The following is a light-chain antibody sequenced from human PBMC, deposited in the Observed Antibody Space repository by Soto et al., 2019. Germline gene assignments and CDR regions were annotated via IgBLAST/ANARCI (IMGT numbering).Light chain of an antibody. Sequence: QSVRTQPASVSGAPGQAITIACTGTSRRVGCYSSASWYPQHPGQAPTIVIYEVTNRPSRISNRLSGCQSGNTAYLPISGLQDEDEAHYYCSSYTRRSTPVFGPGPKVTVL. CDR2: EVT. J-gene: IGLJ1*01. CDR1: SRRVGCYSS. CDR3: SSYTRRSTPV. V-gene: IGLV2-14*01.